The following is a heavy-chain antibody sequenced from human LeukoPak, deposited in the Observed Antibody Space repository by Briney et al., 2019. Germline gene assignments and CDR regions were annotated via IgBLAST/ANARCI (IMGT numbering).Heavy chain of an antibody. Sequence: GGSLRLSCTASGFTFGDYAMSWVRQAPGKGLEWVGFIRSKAYGGTTEYAASVKGRFTISRDDSKSIAYLQMNSLKTEDTAVYYCTREGGEEYCSSTSCQIYYYYYGMDVWGKGTTVTVSS. CDR3: TREGGEEYCSSTSCQIYYYYYGMDV. CDR2: IRSKAYGGTT. J-gene: IGHJ6*04. D-gene: IGHD2-2*01. V-gene: IGHV3-49*04. CDR1: GFTFGDYA.